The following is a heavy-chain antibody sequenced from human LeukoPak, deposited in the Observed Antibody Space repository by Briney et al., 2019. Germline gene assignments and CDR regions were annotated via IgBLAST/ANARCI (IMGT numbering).Heavy chain of an antibody. V-gene: IGHV3-33*01. D-gene: IGHD2-15*01. J-gene: IGHJ4*02. CDR3: ARDHGGGSWYYFDY. CDR2: IWYDGSNA. CDR1: GFTLRSYG. Sequence: GGSLRLSCTASGFTLRSYGTHWVRQAPGKGLEWVAVIWYDGSNAYEADAVRGRFTISRDNSKNTLYVQMNSLRADDTAVYYCARDHGGGSWYYFDYWGQGTLVTVSS.